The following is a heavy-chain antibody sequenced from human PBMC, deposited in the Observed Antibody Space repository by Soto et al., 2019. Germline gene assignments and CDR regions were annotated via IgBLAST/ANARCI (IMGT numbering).Heavy chain of an antibody. CDR1: GFTFSSYG. V-gene: IGHV3-30*18. CDR2: ISYDGSNK. D-gene: IGHD6-13*01. CDR3: AKFLRSGGSSWYDWFDP. Sequence: GGSLRLSCAASGFTFSSYGMHWVRQAPGKGLEWVAVISYDGSNKYYADSVKGRFTISRDNSKNTLYLQMNSLRAEDTAVYYCAKFLRSGGSSWYDWFDPWGQGTLVTVSS. J-gene: IGHJ5*02.